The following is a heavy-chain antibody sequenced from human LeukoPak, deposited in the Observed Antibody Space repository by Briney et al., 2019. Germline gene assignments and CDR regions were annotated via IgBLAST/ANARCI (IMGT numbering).Heavy chain of an antibody. CDR2: INIYNGNT. J-gene: IGHJ4*02. Sequence: ASVTVSCKTSGYTFTTYAISWVRQGPGQGLEWIGWINIYNGNTKYAQKFQGRGTMTADTSTSTAYMEMRSLKSDDTAVYYCARLPHPLGGTAGDYWGQGTLVTVSS. CDR1: GYTFTTYA. CDR3: ARLPHPLGGTAGDY. V-gene: IGHV1-18*01. D-gene: IGHD1-26*01.